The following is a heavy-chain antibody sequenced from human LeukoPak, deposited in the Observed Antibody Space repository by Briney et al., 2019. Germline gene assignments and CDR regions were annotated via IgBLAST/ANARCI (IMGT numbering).Heavy chain of an antibody. V-gene: IGHV1-69*01. CDR1: GGTLSSYA. CDR3: ARGAYYDIWTGYLDY. D-gene: IGHD3-9*01. CDR2: IIPIFGTA. J-gene: IGHJ4*02. Sequence: GSSVKVSCKASGGTLSSYAISWVRQAPGQGLEWMGGIIPIFGTANYAQKFQGRVTITADESTSTAYMELSSLRSEDSAVYYCARGAYYDIWTGYLDYWGQGTLVTVSS.